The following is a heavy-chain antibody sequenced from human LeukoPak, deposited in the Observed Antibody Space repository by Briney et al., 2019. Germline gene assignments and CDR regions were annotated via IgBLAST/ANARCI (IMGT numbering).Heavy chain of an antibody. V-gene: IGHV4-34*01. J-gene: IGHJ4*02. CDR1: GGSFSGYY. CDR3: AAEPIVVVVAATPI. CDR2: INHSGST. Sequence: SETLSLTCAVYGGSFSGYYWSWIRQPPGKGLEWIGEINHSGSTNYNPSLKSRVTISVDTSKNQFSLKLSSVTAADTAVYYCAAEPIVVVVAATPIWGQGTLVTVSS. D-gene: IGHD2-15*01.